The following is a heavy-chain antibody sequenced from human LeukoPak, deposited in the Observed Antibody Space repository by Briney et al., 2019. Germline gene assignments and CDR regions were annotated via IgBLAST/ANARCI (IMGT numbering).Heavy chain of an antibody. V-gene: IGHV1-2*06. D-gene: IGHD2-15*01. J-gene: IGHJ4*02. Sequence: GASVKVSCKASGYTFTGYYMHWVRQAPGQGLEWMGRINPNSGGTNYAQKFQGRVTMTRDTSISTAYMELSRLRSDDTAVYYCASATELGYCSGGSCYYDYWGQGTLVTVSS. CDR3: ASATELGYCSGGSCYYDY. CDR1: GYTFTGYY. CDR2: INPNSGGT.